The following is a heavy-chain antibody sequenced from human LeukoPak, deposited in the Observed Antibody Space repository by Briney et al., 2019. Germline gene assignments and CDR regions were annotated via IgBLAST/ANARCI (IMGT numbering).Heavy chain of an antibody. CDR2: IWYDGSNK. Sequence: PGGSLRLSCAASGFTFSSYGMHWVRQAPGKGLEWVAVIWYDGSNKYYADSVKGRFTISRDNFNDTLYLQMNSLRVDDTAIYYCARDWFNDYWGQGTLVTVSS. CDR3: ARDWFNDY. D-gene: IGHD3-9*01. CDR1: GFTFSSYG. J-gene: IGHJ4*02. V-gene: IGHV3-33*01.